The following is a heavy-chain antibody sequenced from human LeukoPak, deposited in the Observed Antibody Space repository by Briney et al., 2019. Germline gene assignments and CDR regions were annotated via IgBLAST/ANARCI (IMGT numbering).Heavy chain of an antibody. CDR3: ARGYYYGSGSYYKSSYFDY. CDR2: IIPILGIA. CDR1: GGTFSIYA. D-gene: IGHD3-10*01. Sequence: RASVKVSCKASGGTFSIYAIRWVRQAPGQGLEWMGRIIPILGIANYAQKFQGRVTITADKSTSTAYMELSSLRSEDTAVYYCARGYYYGSGSYYKSSYFDYWGQGTLVTVSS. V-gene: IGHV1-69*04. J-gene: IGHJ4*02.